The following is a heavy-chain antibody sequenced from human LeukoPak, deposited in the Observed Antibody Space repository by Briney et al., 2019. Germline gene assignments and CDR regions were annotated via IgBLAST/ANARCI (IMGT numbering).Heavy chain of an antibody. CDR1: GFTFDNYG. V-gene: IGHV3-20*04. J-gene: IGHJ4*02. CDR2: INWSGGSK. Sequence: GGSLRLSCAASGFTFDNYGMNWVRQAPGKGLEWVSGINWSGGSKGYADSVKGRFTISRDNAKKSLYLQMNSLRAEDTALYYCARVPPSDYGDYVTFDYWGQGTLVTVSS. CDR3: ARVPPSDYGDYVTFDY. D-gene: IGHD4-17*01.